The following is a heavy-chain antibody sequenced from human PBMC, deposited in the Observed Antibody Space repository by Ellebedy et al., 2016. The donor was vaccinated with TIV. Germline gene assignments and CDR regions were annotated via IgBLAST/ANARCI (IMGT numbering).Heavy chain of an antibody. CDR1: DDSISSYY. J-gene: IGHJ4*02. V-gene: IGHV4-59*08. Sequence: SETLSLTCSVSDDSISSYYWSWIRQPPGKGLEWIGYIYDTGTTDNKPSLKSRVSISTDTSKNYFSLKLRSVTAADTAVYYCARHIVVPTPGFEYWGQGILVSVSS. CDR2: IYDTGTT. D-gene: IGHD1-26*01. CDR3: ARHIVVPTPGFEY.